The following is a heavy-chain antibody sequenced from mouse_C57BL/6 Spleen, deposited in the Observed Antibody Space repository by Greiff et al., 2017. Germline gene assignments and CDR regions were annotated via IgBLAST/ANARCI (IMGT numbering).Heavy chain of an antibody. CDR3: ARRSNMYYFDY. V-gene: IGHV5-6*01. Sequence: EVQVVESGGDLVKPGGSLKLSCAASGFTFSSYGMSWVRQTPDKRLEWVATISSGGSYTYYPDSVKGRFTISRDNAKNTLYLQMSSLKSEDTAMYYCARRSNMYYFDYWGQGTTLTVSS. CDR2: ISSGGSYT. J-gene: IGHJ2*01. D-gene: IGHD4-1*01. CDR1: GFTFSSYG.